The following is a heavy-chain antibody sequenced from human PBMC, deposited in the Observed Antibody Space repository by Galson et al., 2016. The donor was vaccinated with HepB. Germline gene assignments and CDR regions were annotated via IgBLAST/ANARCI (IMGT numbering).Heavy chain of an antibody. D-gene: IGHD5-24*01. CDR3: ARGENGWLQPFDY. CDR1: GYTFTGYY. CDR2: INPNSGGT. Sequence: SVKVSCKASGYTFTGYYMHWVRQAPGQGLEWMGWINPNSGGTNYAQKFQGRVTMTRDTSISTAYMELSRLRSDDTAVYYCARGENGWLQPFDYWGQGTLVTVSS. J-gene: IGHJ4*02. V-gene: IGHV1-2*02.